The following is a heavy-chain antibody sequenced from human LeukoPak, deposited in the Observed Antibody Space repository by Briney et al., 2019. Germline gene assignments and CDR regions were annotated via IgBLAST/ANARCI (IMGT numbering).Heavy chain of an antibody. CDR2: ISAYNGNT. J-gene: IGHJ5*02. Sequence: VASVNVSCTASGYTFTSYGISWVRQAPGQGLEWMGWISAYNGNTNYAQKLQGRVTRTTDTPRSTAYMELRGLRSDDRAVYYCARDHPLLWFGELEKNWFDPWGQGTLVTVSS. CDR3: ARDHPLLWFGELEKNWFDP. V-gene: IGHV1-18*01. CDR1: GYTFTSYG. D-gene: IGHD3-10*01.